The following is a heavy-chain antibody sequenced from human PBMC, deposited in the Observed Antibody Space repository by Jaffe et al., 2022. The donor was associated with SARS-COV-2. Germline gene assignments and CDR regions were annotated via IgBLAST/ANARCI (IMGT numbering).Heavy chain of an antibody. V-gene: IGHV3-53*01. J-gene: IGHJ4*02. CDR1: GFILSRNY. CDR3: VRHLGNSADS. CDR2: IDIAGGT. D-gene: IGHD1-1*01. Sequence: EGQLVESGGGLIQPGGSLTLSCAASGFILSRNYMSWVRQSPEKGLEWLSVIDIAGGTFAGGAYYAESVKGRFTISRDNSKNTLYLQMNSLRVEDTAIYYCVRHLGNSADSWGQGSLVTVSS.